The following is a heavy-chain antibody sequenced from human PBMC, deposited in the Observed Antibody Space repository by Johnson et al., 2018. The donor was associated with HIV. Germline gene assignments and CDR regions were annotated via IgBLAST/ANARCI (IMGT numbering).Heavy chain of an antibody. Sequence: VQLVESGGGLIQPGGSLRLSCAASGFTFSNAWMSWVRQAPGKGLEWVGRIKSKTDGGTTDYAAPVKGRFTISRDDSKNTLYLQMNSLRAEDTALYYCARDRGYWDAFDIWGQGTMVTVSS. CDR3: ARDRGYWDAFDI. CDR1: GFTFSNAW. J-gene: IGHJ3*02. D-gene: IGHD3-22*01. V-gene: IGHV3-15*01. CDR2: IKSKTDGGTT.